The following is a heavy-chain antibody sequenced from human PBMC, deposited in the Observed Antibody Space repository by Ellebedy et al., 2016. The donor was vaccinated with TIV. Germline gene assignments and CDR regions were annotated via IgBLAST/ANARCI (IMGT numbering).Heavy chain of an antibody. Sequence: AASVKVSCKASGYTFTSYGISWARQAPGQGLEWRGWISDYNGNTNYAQKLQGRVTMTKDTSTSTAYMELRSLRSNDTAVYYCARGYCSGGSCYRYYYYYGMDVWGQGTTVTVSS. J-gene: IGHJ6*02. CDR3: ARGYCSGGSCYRYYYYYGMDV. D-gene: IGHD2-15*01. CDR2: ISDYNGNT. CDR1: GYTFTSYG. V-gene: IGHV1-18*04.